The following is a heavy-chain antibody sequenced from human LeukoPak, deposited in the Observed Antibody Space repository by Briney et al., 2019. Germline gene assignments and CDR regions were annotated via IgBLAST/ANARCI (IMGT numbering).Heavy chain of an antibody. Sequence: SETLSLTCTVSGGSISSSSYYWGWIRQPPGKGLEWIGSIYHSGSTYYNPSLKSRVTISVDTSKNQFSLKLSSVTAADTAVYYCARALDYYDSSGYAYYYGMDVWGQGTTVTVSS. J-gene: IGHJ6*02. CDR1: GGSISSSSYY. CDR3: ARALDYYDSSGYAYYYGMDV. D-gene: IGHD3-22*01. CDR2: IYHSGST. V-gene: IGHV4-39*07.